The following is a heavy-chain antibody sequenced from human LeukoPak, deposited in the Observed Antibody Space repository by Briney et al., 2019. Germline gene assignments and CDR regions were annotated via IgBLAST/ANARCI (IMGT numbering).Heavy chain of an antibody. CDR1: GFTFSSCW. J-gene: IGHJ4*02. CDR2: IKQDGNEK. V-gene: IGHV3-7*02. Sequence: GGSLRLFCAASGFTFSSCWMTWVRQAPGKGLEWVANIKQDGNEKYYVDSVKGRFSISRDNAKNSVYLQMNSLRAEDTAVYYCARLMGERSLFDYWGQGVLVTVSS. D-gene: IGHD1-26*01. CDR3: ARLMGERSLFDY.